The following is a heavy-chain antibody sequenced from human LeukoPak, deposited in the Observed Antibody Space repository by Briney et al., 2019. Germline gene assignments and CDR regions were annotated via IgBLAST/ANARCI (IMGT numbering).Heavy chain of an antibody. V-gene: IGHV3-53*01. D-gene: IGHD3-22*01. CDR2: IYSGGST. Sequence: GGSLRLSCAASGFTVSSNYMSWVRQAPRKGLEWVSFIYSGGSTYYADSVKGRFTISRDNSKNTLYLQMNSLRAEDTAVYYCARAPPGYYAYYFDYWGQGTLVTVSS. CDR3: ARAPPGYYAYYFDY. J-gene: IGHJ4*02. CDR1: GFTVSSNY.